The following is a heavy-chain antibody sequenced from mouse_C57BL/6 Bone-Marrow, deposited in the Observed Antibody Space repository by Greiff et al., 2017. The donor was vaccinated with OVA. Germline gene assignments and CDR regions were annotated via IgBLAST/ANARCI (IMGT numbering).Heavy chain of an antibody. CDR3: ARTGGNSAWFAY. J-gene: IGHJ3*01. V-gene: IGHV2-2*01. Sequence: VMLVESGPGLVQPSQSLSITCTVSGFSLTSYGVHWVRQSPGKGLEWLGVLWSGGSTDYNAAFISRLSISKDNSKSQVFCKMNSLQADDTAIYYCARTGGNSAWFAYWGQGTLVTVSA. D-gene: IGHD2-1*01. CDR2: LWSGGST. CDR1: GFSLTSYG.